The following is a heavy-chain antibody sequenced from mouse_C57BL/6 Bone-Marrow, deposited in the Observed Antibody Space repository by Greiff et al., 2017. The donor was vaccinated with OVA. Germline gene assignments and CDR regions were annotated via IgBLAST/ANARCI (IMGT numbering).Heavy chain of an antibody. D-gene: IGHD1-1*01. CDR1: GYTFTDYN. CDR3: ARHGSSYSGYYYFDY. Sequence: DVKLQESGPELVKPGASVKIPCKASGYTFTDYNMDWVKQSHGKSLEWIGDINPNNGGTIYNQKFKGKATLTVDKSSSTAYMELRSLTSEDSAVYYCARHGSSYSGYYYFDYWGQGTTLTVSS. CDR2: INPNNGGT. V-gene: IGHV1-18*01. J-gene: IGHJ2*01.